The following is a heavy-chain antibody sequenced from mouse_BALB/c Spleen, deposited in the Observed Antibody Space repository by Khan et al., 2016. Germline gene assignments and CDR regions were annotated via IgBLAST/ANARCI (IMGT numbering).Heavy chain of an antibody. CDR1: GYSITSDYA. CDR2: ISYSGST. J-gene: IGHJ3*01. V-gene: IGHV3-2*02. CDR3: ARSSALYGTFPY. D-gene: IGHD2-1*01. Sequence: EVQLQESGPGLVKPSQSLSLTCTVTGYSITSDYAWNWIRQFPGNKLEWMGHISYSGSTSYNPSLKSRISITRDTSNNQFFLQLNSVTAEDTATYDCARSSALYGTFPYWGQGTLVTVSA.